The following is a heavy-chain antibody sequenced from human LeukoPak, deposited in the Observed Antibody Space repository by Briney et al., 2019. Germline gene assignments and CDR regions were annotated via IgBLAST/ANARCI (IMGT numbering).Heavy chain of an antibody. Sequence: ASVKVSCKASGYIFTSYGISWVRQAPGQGLEWMGWISAYNGNTNYAQKLQGRVTMTTDTSTSTAYMELRSLRSDDTAVYYCARAHDYGDYTYFDYWGQGTLVTVSS. CDR2: ISAYNGNT. J-gene: IGHJ4*02. CDR3: ARAHDYGDYTYFDY. V-gene: IGHV1-18*01. CDR1: GYIFTSYG. D-gene: IGHD4-17*01.